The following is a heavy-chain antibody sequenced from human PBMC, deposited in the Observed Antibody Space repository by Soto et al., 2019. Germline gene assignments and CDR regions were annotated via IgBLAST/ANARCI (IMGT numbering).Heavy chain of an antibody. CDR3: ATGRAPSDYDFWSGYYPGYYYYGMDV. D-gene: IGHD3-3*01. CDR1: GGSISSSSYY. Sequence: SETLSLTCTVSGGSISSSSYYWGWIRQPPGKGLEWIGSIYYSGSTYYNPSLKSRVTISVDTSKNQFSLKLSSVTAADTAVYYCATGRAPSDYDFWSGYYPGYYYYGMDVWGQGTTVTVSS. CDR2: IYYSGST. V-gene: IGHV4-39*01. J-gene: IGHJ6*02.